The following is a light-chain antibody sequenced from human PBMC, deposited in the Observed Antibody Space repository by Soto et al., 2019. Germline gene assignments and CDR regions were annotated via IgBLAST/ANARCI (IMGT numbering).Light chain of an antibody. CDR2: EVN. V-gene: IGLV2-23*02. CDR1: SSDVGIYNL. CDR3: CSYTSSGSFV. Sequence: QSALTQPASVSGSPGQPITISCTGTSSDVGIYNLVSWYQHFPGKAPKLMIYEVNKRPSGVPNRFSGSKSGSKASLTISGLQADDEADYYCCSYTSSGSFVFGTGTKVTVL. J-gene: IGLJ1*01.